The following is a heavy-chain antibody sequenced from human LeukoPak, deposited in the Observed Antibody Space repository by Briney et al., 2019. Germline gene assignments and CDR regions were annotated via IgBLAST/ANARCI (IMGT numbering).Heavy chain of an antibody. Sequence: GGSLRLSCAASGFTFSSYAMHWVRQAPGKGLEWVVVISYDGSNKYYADSVKGRFTISRDNSKNTLYLQMNSLRAEDTAVYYCVRDQFFSFDYWGQGTLVTVSS. V-gene: IGHV3-30-3*01. J-gene: IGHJ4*02. CDR1: GFTFSSYA. CDR2: ISYDGSNK. D-gene: IGHD3-3*01. CDR3: VRDQFFSFDY.